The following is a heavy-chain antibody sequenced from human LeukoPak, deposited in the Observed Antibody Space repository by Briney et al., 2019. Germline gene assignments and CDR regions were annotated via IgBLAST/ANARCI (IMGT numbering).Heavy chain of an antibody. CDR1: GFTFSSYG. D-gene: IGHD3-10*02. CDR3: AELGITMIGGV. Sequence: GGSLRLSCAASGFTFSSYGMHWVRQAPGKGLEWVSYISSGSSTIYYADSVKGRFTISRDNAKNSLYLQMNSLRAEDTAVYYCAELGITMIGGVWGKGTTVTISS. CDR2: ISSGSSTI. J-gene: IGHJ6*04. V-gene: IGHV3-48*04.